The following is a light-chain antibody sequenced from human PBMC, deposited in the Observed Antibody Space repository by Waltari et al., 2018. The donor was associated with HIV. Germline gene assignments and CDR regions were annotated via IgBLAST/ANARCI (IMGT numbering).Light chain of an antibody. J-gene: IGKJ2*01. CDR1: QSVLYTSNNKNY. Sequence: DIVLTQSPESLAVSLGDTVTINCKSSQSVLYTSNNKNYLAWYQQKPGRPPKLLIYWASTRESGVSDRFSGGGSETDFTLTINSLQPEDVGVYYCQQFVRKRSFGQGTRLEI. V-gene: IGKV4-1*01. CDR2: WAS. CDR3: QQFVRKRS.